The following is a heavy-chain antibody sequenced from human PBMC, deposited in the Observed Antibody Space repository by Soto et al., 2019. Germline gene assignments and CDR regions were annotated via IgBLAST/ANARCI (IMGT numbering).Heavy chain of an antibody. CDR1: GGSISSYY. J-gene: IGHJ5*02. CDR2: IYYSGST. V-gene: IGHV4-59*01. D-gene: IGHD6-19*01. CDR3: ARDRSGWYVSWFDP. Sequence: SETLSLTCTVSGGSISSYYWSWIRQPPGKGLEWIGYIYYSGSTNYNPSLKSRVTISVDTSKNQFSLKLSSVTAADTAVYYCARDRSGWYVSWFDPWGQGTLVTVSS.